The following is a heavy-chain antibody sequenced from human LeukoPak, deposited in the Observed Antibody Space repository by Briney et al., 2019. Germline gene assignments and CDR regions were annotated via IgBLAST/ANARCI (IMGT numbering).Heavy chain of an antibody. V-gene: IGHV4-38-2*02. Sequence: SETLSLTCNVSGYSISNGYYWGWIRQPPGKGLEWIGIIYHSGSTNYNPSLKSRVTISVDTSKNQFSLKLSSVTAADTAVYYCAEGHYYDSSGYPFDAFDIWGQGTMVTVSS. CDR1: GYSISNGYY. J-gene: IGHJ3*02. CDR3: AEGHYYDSSGYPFDAFDI. CDR2: IYHSGST. D-gene: IGHD3-22*01.